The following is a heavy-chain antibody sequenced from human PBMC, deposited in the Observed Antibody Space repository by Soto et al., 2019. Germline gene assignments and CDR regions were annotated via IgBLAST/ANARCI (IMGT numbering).Heavy chain of an antibody. CDR2: IYPGDSDT. CDR3: ARDPGYSSSWYAPDYYYYGMDV. V-gene: IGHV5-51*01. Sequence: GESLKISGKGSGYSFTSYWIGWVRQMPGKGLEWMGIIYPGDSDTRYSPSFQGQVTISADKSISTAYLQWSSLKASDTAMYYCARDPGYSSSWYAPDYYYYGMDVWGQGTTVTVSS. J-gene: IGHJ6*02. D-gene: IGHD6-13*01. CDR1: GYSFTSYW.